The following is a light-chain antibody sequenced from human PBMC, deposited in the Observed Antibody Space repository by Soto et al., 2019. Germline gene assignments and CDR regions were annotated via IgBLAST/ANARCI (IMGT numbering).Light chain of an antibody. J-gene: IGLJ2*01. CDR2: EVS. Sequence: SALTQPPSASGSPGQSVTISCTGTSSDVGTYNSVSWYQQHPGTAPKLMIYEVSKRPSGVPDRFSGSKSGNTASLTVSGLQAEDEADYYCSSYAGSNTVLFGGGTKLTVL. CDR1: SSDVGTYNS. CDR3: SSYAGSNTVL. V-gene: IGLV2-8*01.